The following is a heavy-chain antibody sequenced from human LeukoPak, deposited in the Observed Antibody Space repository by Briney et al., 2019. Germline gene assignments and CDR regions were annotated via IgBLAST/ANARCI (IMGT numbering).Heavy chain of an antibody. J-gene: IGHJ4*02. CDR2: ISSSGSTR. V-gene: IGHV3-48*04. D-gene: IGHD2-15*01. CDR1: GFTFSSYT. CDR3: ARGWRYFDY. Sequence: GGSLRLSCAASGFTFSSYTMHWVRQAPGKGLERVSYISSSGSTRYYVDSVKGRFTISRDTAKNSLYLQMNSLRAEDTAVYYCARGWRYFDYWGQGTLVTVSS.